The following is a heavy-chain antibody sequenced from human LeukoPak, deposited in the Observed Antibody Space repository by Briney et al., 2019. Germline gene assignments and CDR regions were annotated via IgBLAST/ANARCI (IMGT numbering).Heavy chain of an antibody. Sequence: TSQTLSLTCAVYGGSFSGYYWSWIRQPPGKGLEWIGEINHSGSSNYNPSLKSRVTISVDTSKNQFSLKLSSVTAADTAVYYCARGEDGDYYFQHWGQGTLVTVSS. CDR3: ARGEDGDYYFQH. V-gene: IGHV4-34*01. D-gene: IGHD4-17*01. CDR2: INHSGSS. CDR1: GGSFSGYY. J-gene: IGHJ1*01.